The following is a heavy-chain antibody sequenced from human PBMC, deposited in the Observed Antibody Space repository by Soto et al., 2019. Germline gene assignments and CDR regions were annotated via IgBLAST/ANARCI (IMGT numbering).Heavy chain of an antibody. Sequence: QVQLVQSGAEVKKPGASVKVSCEAYGYTFRNYVITWVRQAPGQVLEWMGWVSASNRNTNYAQKFQERVNLTADTSTSTAYMELRRLRSDDTAIYFGARERQWESLPYWGQGTLVTVSS. D-gene: IGHD1-26*01. CDR1: GYTFRNYV. V-gene: IGHV1-18*01. CDR2: VSASNRNT. CDR3: ARERQWESLPY. J-gene: IGHJ4*02.